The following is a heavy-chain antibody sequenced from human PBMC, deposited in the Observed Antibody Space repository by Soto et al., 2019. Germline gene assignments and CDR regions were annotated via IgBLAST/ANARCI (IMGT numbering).Heavy chain of an antibody. CDR3: AKDREMATISYYFDY. Sequence: PGGSLRLSXAASGFTFSSYGMHWVRQAPGKGLEWVAVISYDGSNKYYADSVKGRFTISRDNSKNTLYLQMNSLRAEDTAVYYCAKDREMATISYYFDYWGQGTLVTVSS. D-gene: IGHD5-12*01. CDR2: ISYDGSNK. V-gene: IGHV3-30*18. J-gene: IGHJ4*02. CDR1: GFTFSSYG.